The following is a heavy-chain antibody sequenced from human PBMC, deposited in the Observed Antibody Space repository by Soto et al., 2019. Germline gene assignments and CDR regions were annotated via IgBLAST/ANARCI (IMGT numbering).Heavy chain of an antibody. CDR3: ARLIRIHDCSGGSCYTYFDY. CDR2: IYYSGST. CDR1: GGSISNSSYY. Sequence: TLSLTCTVSGGSISNSSYYLGWIRQPPGKGLEWIGSIYYSGSTYYNPSLKSRVTISVDTSKNQFSLKLSSVTAADTAVYYCARLIRIHDCSGGSCYTYFDYWGQGTLVTVSS. V-gene: IGHV4-39*01. D-gene: IGHD2-15*01. J-gene: IGHJ4*02.